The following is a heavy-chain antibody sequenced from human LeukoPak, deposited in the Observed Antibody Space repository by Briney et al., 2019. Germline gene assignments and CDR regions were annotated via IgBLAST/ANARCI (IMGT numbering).Heavy chain of an antibody. D-gene: IGHD5-18*01. CDR2: ISGSGGST. Sequence: PGGTLRLSCAASGFTFSSYGMSWVRRAPGKGLEWVSAISGSGGSTYYADSVKGRFTISRDNSKNSLYLQMNSLRAEDTAVYYCAAQLQGYSYDKYYFDYRGQGTLVTVSS. CDR3: AAQLQGYSYDKYYFDY. V-gene: IGHV3-23*01. J-gene: IGHJ4*02. CDR1: GFTFSSYG.